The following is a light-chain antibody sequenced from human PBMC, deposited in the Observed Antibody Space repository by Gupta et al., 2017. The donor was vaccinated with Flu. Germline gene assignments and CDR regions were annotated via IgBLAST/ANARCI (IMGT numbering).Light chain of an antibody. J-gene: IGKJ4*01. V-gene: IGKV2-28*01. Sequence: VTPGETASISCRSSQSLLHSNGYNYLDWYLQKPGQSPQLLIYLGSYRASGVPDRFSGSGSGTDFTLRFSRVEAEDVGIYYCRQTLQIPPAFGGGTKVEIK. CDR3: RQTLQIPPA. CDR2: LGS. CDR1: QSLLHSNGYNY.